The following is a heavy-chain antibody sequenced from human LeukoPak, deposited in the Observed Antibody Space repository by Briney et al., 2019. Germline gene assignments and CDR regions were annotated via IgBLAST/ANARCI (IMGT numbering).Heavy chain of an antibody. CDR2: IKHDETER. Sequence: GGSLRLSCAASGFTFSGFWMSWVRQAPGKGLEWVANIKHDETERYYVDSVKGRFTIFRDNAKNTLFLQMSSLRVEDTGVYYWVRDGHEYGEVNWGQGTLVTVSS. CDR3: VRDGHEYGEVN. J-gene: IGHJ4*02. V-gene: IGHV3-7*01. D-gene: IGHD4-17*01. CDR1: GFTFSGFW.